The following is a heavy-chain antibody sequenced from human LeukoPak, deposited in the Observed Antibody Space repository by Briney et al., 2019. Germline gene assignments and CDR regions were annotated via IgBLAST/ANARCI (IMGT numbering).Heavy chain of an antibody. CDR2: ISWNSGSI. V-gene: IGHV3-9*01. Sequence: GGSLRLSCAASGSTFDDYAMHWVRQAPGKGLEWVSGISWNSGSIGYADSVKGRFTISRDNAKNSLYLQMNSLRAEDTALYYCAKGPYCSGGSCYIWSGWFDPWGQGTLVTVSS. CDR1: GSTFDDYA. CDR3: AKGPYCSGGSCYIWSGWFDP. J-gene: IGHJ5*02. D-gene: IGHD2-15*01.